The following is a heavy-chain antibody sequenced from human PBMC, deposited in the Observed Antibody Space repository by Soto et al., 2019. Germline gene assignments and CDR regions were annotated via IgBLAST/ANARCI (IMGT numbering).Heavy chain of an antibody. CDR1: GGTFSSYT. CDR3: AREGRRIAVA. CDR2: IIPILGIA. D-gene: IGHD6-19*01. Sequence: QVQLVQSGAEVKKPGSSVKVSCKASGGTFSSYTISWVRQAPGQGLEWMGRIIPILGIANYAQKFQGRVTITAEKSTSTAYMELSSLRSEDTAVYYCAREGRRIAVAWGQGTLVTVSS. V-gene: IGHV1-69*08. J-gene: IGHJ4*02.